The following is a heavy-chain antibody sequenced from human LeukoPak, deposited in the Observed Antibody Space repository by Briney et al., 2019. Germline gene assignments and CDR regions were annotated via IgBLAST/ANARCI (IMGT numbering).Heavy chain of an antibody. CDR1: GFTFSNYA. J-gene: IGHJ5*01. V-gene: IGHV3-23*01. Sequence: PGGSLRLSCAASGFTFSNYAVSWVRQAPGKGLAWVSAIDSSGRSTFYADSVRGRFTISRDNSKSTLYLQMNSLRAEDTAVYYCAKHLANCGGDCYAAWGQGTLVTVSS. D-gene: IGHD2-21*02. CDR2: IDSSGRST. CDR3: AKHLANCGGDCYAA.